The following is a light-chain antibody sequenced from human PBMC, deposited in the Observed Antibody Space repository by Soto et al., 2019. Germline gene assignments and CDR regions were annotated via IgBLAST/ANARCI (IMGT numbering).Light chain of an antibody. CDR3: QQYGSSPPIT. J-gene: IGKJ5*01. Sequence: EIVLTQSPGTLSLSPGEIATLSCRASQRISNNYLAWYQQRPGQAPRLLIYGASSRANGIPERFSGSASGADFALTVSSLEPEDFAVYYCQQYGSSPPITLGQGTRLEIK. CDR1: QRISNNY. V-gene: IGKV3-20*01. CDR2: GAS.